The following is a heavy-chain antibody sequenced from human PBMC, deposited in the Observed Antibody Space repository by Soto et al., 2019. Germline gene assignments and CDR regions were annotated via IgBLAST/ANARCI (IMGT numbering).Heavy chain of an antibody. CDR2: IYYSGST. J-gene: IGHJ6*03. CDR1: GGSISSGGYY. Sequence: NPSETLSLTCTVSGGSISSGGYYWSWIRQHPGKGLEWIGYIYYSGSTYYNPSLKSRVTISVDTSKNQFSLKLSSVTAADTAVYNCVRATTFLSFPAYNYYYRGVGGKGTRATFPS. V-gene: IGHV4-31*03. D-gene: IGHD3-16*02. CDR3: VRATTFLSFPAYNYYYRGV.